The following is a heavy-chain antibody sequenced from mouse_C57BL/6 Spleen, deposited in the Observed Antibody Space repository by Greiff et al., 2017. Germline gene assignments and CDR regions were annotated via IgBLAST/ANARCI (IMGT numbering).Heavy chain of an antibody. CDR3: ARVYYGYDAMDY. CDR2: ISYDGSN. D-gene: IGHD2-1*01. CDR1: GYSITSGYY. J-gene: IGHJ4*01. V-gene: IGHV3-6*01. Sequence: VQLKESGPGLVKPSQSLSLTCSVTGYSITSGYYWNWIRQFPGNKLEWMGYISYDGSNNYNPSLKNRISITRDTSKNQFFLKLNSVTTEDTATYYCARVYYGYDAMDYWGQGTSVTVSS.